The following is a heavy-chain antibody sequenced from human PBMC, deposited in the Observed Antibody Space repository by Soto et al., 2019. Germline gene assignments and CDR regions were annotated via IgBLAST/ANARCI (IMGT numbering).Heavy chain of an antibody. D-gene: IGHD6-25*01. CDR2: MNPNTGNT. CDR1: GYTFISFD. V-gene: IGHV1-8*01. J-gene: IGHJ4*02. CDR3: ARRKERSGPYYLDS. Sequence: QVQLVQSGAEVKKPGASVRVSCQASGYTFISFDINWVRQATGQGLEWMGWMNPNTGNTGYVQKFQGRVTMTRNTSIGTAYMELSSLTSEDTAVYYCARRKERSGPYYLDSWGQGTLVTVSS.